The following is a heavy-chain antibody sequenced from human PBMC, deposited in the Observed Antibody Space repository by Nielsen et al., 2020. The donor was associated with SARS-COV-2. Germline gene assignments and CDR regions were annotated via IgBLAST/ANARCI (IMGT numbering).Heavy chain of an antibody. J-gene: IGHJ3*01. CDR3: ARRWYGSDSDREAFDV. D-gene: IGHD3-10*01. CDR2: IDRSSSYI. Sequence: GESLKISCAASGFTFSTYTMTWVRQAPGKGLEWVAAIDRSSSYIYYLAAMRGRLTLSGDNAKSSLYLQMDSLRAEDTAVYYCARRWYGSDSDREAFDVWGRGTMVTVSS. CDR1: GFTFSTYT. V-gene: IGHV3-21*01.